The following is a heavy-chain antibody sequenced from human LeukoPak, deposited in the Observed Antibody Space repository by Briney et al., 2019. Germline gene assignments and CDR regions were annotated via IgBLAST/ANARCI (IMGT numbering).Heavy chain of an antibody. CDR1: GGSIISYY. CDR3: ARVDWLANYYYYMDV. V-gene: IGHV4-38-2*02. J-gene: IGHJ6*03. CDR2: IYHSGST. Sequence: SETLSLTCTVSGGSIISYYWGWIRQPPGKGLEWIGSIYHSGSTYSNPSLKSRVTISVDTSKNQFSLNLSSVTAADTAVYYCARVDWLANYYYYMDVWGKGTTVTVSS. D-gene: IGHD2-21*01.